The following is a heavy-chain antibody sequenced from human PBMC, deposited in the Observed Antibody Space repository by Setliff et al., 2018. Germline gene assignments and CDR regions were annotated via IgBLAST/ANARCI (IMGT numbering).Heavy chain of an antibody. CDR3: ARGGVFYAMDF. Sequence: GSSLKISCAASGFSFSDYAMSWVRQAPRKGLEWVSGGSTGKTDYADSVKGRFTMSRDSSTNTLYLQMNSLRAEDSAVYYCARGGVFYAMDFWGQGTTVTVSS. D-gene: IGHD3-10*01. CDR2: GSTGKT. V-gene: IGHV3-23*01. J-gene: IGHJ6*02. CDR1: GFSFSDYA.